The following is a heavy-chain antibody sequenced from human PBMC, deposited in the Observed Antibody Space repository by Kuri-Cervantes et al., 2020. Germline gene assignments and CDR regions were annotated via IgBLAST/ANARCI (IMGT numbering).Heavy chain of an antibody. D-gene: IGHD4-17*01. CDR1: GGSFSGYY. CDR3: ARGDGDYGDYFVDY. V-gene: IGHV4-34*01. J-gene: IGHJ4*02. Sequence: SETLSLTCAVYGGSFSGYYWSWIRQPPGKGLEWIGEINHSGSTYYNPSLKSRVTISVDTSKNQFSLKLSSVTAADTAVYYCARGDGDYGDYFVDYWGQGTLVTVSS. CDR2: INHSGST.